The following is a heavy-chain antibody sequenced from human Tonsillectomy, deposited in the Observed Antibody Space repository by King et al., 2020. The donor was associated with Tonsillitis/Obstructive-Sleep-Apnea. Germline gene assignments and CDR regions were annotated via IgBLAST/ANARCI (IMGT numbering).Heavy chain of an antibody. CDR1: GFTFNNYG. CDR3: ARDRLTIFGVDDAFDI. V-gene: IGHV3-33*01. CDR2: IWYDVSNK. J-gene: IGHJ3*02. Sequence: VQLVQSGGGVVQPGRSLRLSCAASGFTFNNYGIYWVRQAPGKGLEWVAVIWYDVSNKYYADSLKGRFTISRDNSKNTLYLQTNSLRAEDTAVYYCARDRLTIFGVDDAFDIWGQGTMVTVSS. D-gene: IGHD3-3*01.